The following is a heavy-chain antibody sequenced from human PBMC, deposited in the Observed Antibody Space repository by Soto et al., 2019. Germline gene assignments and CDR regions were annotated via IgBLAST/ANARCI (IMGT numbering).Heavy chain of an antibody. Sequence: PGGSLRLSCAASGFTFSSYAMHWARQAPGKGLEWVAVISYDGSNKYYADSVKGRFTISRDNSKNTLYLQMNSLRAEDTAVYYCARDIGQWELLLDYWGQGTLVTVSS. J-gene: IGHJ4*02. CDR2: ISYDGSNK. CDR3: ARDIGQWELLLDY. CDR1: GFTFSSYA. V-gene: IGHV3-30-3*01. D-gene: IGHD1-26*01.